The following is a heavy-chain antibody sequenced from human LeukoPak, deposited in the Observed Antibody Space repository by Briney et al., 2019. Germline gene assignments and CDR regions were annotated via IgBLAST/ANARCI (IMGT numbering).Heavy chain of an antibody. CDR3: VDSGYSSDY. CDR1: GGSFSGNY. Sequence: SETLSLTCAVYGGSFSGNYWSWIRQPPGKGLEWIGEINHSGSTNYNPSLKSRVTISVDTSKNQFSLKLSSVTAADTAVYYCVDSGYSSDYWGQGTLVTVSS. D-gene: IGHD5-12*01. V-gene: IGHV4-34*01. J-gene: IGHJ4*02. CDR2: INHSGST.